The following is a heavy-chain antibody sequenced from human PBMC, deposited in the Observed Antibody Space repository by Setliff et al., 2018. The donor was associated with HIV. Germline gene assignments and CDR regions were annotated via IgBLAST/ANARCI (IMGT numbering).Heavy chain of an antibody. V-gene: IGHV4-39*01. CDR1: GGSISSDSYY. CDR2: INHGGHT. J-gene: IGHJ3*02. CDR3: ARGKSGSYDAYDM. Sequence: PSETLSLTCSVSGGSISSDSYYWGWIRQPPGKGLEWIGSINHGGHTYYSPSLNTRVTVSIDTSKNQFSLRLTSVTAADTGVYYCARGKSGSYDAYDMWGQGTMVTVSS. D-gene: IGHD5-12*01.